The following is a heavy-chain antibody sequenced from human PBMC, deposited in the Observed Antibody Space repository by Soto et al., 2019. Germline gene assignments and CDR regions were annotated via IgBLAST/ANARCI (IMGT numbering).Heavy chain of an antibody. CDR3: ARLPVYDLWSGSVPMDV. V-gene: IGHV4-61*03. CDR1: GGSVSSGTYQ. D-gene: IGHD3-3*01. J-gene: IGHJ6*02. CDR2: IHYTGNT. Sequence: SETLSLTCTVSGGSVSSGTYQWSWIRQSPGKGLEWSGYIHYTGNTNYNPSLKSRVSISVDTSKNHFSLKLTSVTAADTALYFCARLPVYDLWSGSVPMDVWGQGTAVTVSS.